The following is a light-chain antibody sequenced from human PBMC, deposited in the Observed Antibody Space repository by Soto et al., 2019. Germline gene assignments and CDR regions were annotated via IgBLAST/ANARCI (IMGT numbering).Light chain of an antibody. CDR3: SSYAGSSLV. V-gene: IGLV2-8*01. J-gene: IGLJ1*01. CDR1: SSDVGGYNY. Sequence: QSALTQPPSSSGSPGQSVTISCIGTSSDVGGYNYVSWYQQHPGKAPKLIIYDVSKRPSGVPDRFSGSKSGNTASLTVSGLQAEDEADYYCSSYAGSSLVFGTGTKVTVL. CDR2: DVS.